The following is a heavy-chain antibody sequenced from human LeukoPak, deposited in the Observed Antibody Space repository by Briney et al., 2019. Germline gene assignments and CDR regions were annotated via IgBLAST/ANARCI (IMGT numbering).Heavy chain of an antibody. J-gene: IGHJ4*02. D-gene: IGHD3-22*01. CDR1: GYTFTGYY. Sequence: GASVKVSCKASGYTFTGYYMHWVRQAPGQGLEWMGWINPNSGGTNYAQKFQGRVTMTRDTSISTAYMELSRLRSDDTAVHYCAWTGYYYDSSGYLDFDCWGQGTLVTVSS. V-gene: IGHV1-2*02. CDR2: INPNSGGT. CDR3: AWTGYYYDSSGYLDFDC.